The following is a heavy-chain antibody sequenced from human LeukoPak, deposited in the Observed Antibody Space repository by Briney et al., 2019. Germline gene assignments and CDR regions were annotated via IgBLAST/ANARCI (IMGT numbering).Heavy chain of an antibody. V-gene: IGHV1-46*01. CDR3: ARESRYCSSTSCYGGFDYYYGMDV. CDR2: INPSGGST. Sequence: ASVKVSRKASGYTFTSYYMHWVRQAPGQGLEWMGIINPSGGSTSYAQKFQGRVTMTRDTSTSTVYMELSSLRSEDTAVYYCARESRYCSSTSCYGGFDYYYGMDVWGKGTTVTVSS. D-gene: IGHD2-2*01. J-gene: IGHJ6*04. CDR1: GYTFTSYY.